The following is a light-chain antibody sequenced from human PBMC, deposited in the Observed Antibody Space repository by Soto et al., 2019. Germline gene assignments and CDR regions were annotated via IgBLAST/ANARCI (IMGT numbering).Light chain of an antibody. CDR2: DVS. CDR1: QSISGW. V-gene: IGKV1-5*01. Sequence: DIQMTQSPSTLSASVGDRVTITCRASQSISGWLDWYQQKPGKAPKLLIYDVSSLESGVPSRLSGSGSGTELTLAISSLQPDDFATYYCQQYNSYTWTFGHGTKVDIK. J-gene: IGKJ1*01. CDR3: QQYNSYTWT.